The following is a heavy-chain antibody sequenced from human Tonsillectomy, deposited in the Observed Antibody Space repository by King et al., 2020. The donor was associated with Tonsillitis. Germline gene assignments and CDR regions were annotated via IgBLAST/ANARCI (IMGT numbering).Heavy chain of an antibody. CDR3: ARAPNNAFDI. CDR2: INHSGRN. CDR1: GGSFSGYY. Sequence: VQLQQWGAGLLKPSETLCLTCAVYGGSFSGYYWSWNRQPPGKGLECVGEINHSGRNNYRPSLKSRVTISVDTAKNQFSLRLSSVTAADTAVYYCARAPNNAFDIWGQGTVVTVSS. J-gene: IGHJ3*02. V-gene: IGHV4-34*01.